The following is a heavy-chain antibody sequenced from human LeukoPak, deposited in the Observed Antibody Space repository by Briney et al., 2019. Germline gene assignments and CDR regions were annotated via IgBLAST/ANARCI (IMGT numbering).Heavy chain of an antibody. CDR3: ARWPWGAAKDYFDY. CDR2: INHSGST. Sequence: PSETLSLTCAVYGGSFSGYYWSWIRQPPGKGLEWIGEINHSGSTNYNPSLKSRVTISVDTSKNQFSLKLSSVTAADTAVYYRARWPWGAAKDYFDYWGQGTLVTVSS. CDR1: GGSFSGYY. D-gene: IGHD3-16*01. V-gene: IGHV4-34*01. J-gene: IGHJ4*02.